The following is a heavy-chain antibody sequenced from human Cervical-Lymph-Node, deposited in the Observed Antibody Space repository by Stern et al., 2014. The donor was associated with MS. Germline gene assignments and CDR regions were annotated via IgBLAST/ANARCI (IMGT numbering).Heavy chain of an antibody. CDR3: AARANYYDSPGDWFDP. CDR1: GFTFTSYA. J-gene: IGHJ5*02. D-gene: IGHD3-22*01. V-gene: IGHV1-58*01. Sequence: QLVESGPEVKKPGTSVKVSCKASGFTFTSYAVQWVRQARGQHLVWIGWIVVGCGNTNYAQKFPERVTITRDMSTSTAYMERSSLRSEDTAVYYCAARANYYDSPGDWFDPWGQGTLVTVSS. CDR2: IVVGCGNT.